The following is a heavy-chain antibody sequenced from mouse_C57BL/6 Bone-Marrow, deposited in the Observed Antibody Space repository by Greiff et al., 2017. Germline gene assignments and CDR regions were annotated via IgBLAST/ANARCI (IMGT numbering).Heavy chain of an antibody. CDR3: ARWDYYGSRGDY. V-gene: IGHV1-69*01. Sequence: QVQLQQPGAELVLPGASVKLSCKASGYTFTSYWMHWVKQRPGQGLEWIGEIDPSDSYTTYNQKFKGKSTLTVDKSSSTAYMQLSSLTSEDSAVYYCARWDYYGSRGDYWGQGTTLTVSS. D-gene: IGHD1-1*01. CDR2: IDPSDSYT. J-gene: IGHJ2*01. CDR1: GYTFTSYW.